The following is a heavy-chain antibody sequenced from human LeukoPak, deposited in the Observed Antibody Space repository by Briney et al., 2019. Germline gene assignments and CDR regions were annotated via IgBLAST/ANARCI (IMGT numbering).Heavy chain of an antibody. CDR2: IYYSGST. D-gene: IGHD1-26*01. J-gene: IGHJ2*01. Sequence: PSETLSLTCTVSGGSISSDYWSWIRQPPGTGLEWIGYIYYSGSTYYNPSLKSRVTISVDTSKNQFSLKLNSVTAADTAVYYCAREVPWVWNFDLWGRGTLVTVSS. V-gene: IGHV4-30-4*08. CDR3: AREVPWVWNFDL. CDR1: GGSISSDY.